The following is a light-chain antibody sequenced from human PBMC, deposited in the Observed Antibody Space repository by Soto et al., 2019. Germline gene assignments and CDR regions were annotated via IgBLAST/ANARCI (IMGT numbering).Light chain of an antibody. CDR3: QQYYNWPPYT. CDR2: SAS. V-gene: IGKV3-15*01. Sequence: EVVMTQSPATLSVSPGDRATLSCRASQSVDTNVVWYQQKPGQPPRLLVHSASIRATGVPARFTGIGSGTDFTHTISGLQSDDFAIYYCQQYYNWPPYTFGQGTRLQIK. J-gene: IGKJ2*01. CDR1: QSVDTN.